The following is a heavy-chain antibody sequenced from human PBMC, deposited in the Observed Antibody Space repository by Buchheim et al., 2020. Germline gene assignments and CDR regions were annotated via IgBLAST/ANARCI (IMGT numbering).Heavy chain of an antibody. V-gene: IGHV4-39*07. CDR3: ARDRFEQWLDEYFDY. CDR1: GGSISSSSYY. J-gene: IGHJ4*02. CDR2: IYYSGST. D-gene: IGHD6-19*01. Sequence: QLQLQESGPGLVKPSETLSLTCTVSGGSISSSSYYWGWIRQPPGKGLEWIGSIYYSGSTYYNASLKSRVTISVDTSKNQFSLKLSSVTAADTAVYYCARDRFEQWLDEYFDYWGQGTL.